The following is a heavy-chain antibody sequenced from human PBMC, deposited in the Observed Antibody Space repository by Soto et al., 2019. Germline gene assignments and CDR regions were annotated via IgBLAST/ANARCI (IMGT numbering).Heavy chain of an antibody. CDR1: GFTFGSYA. Sequence: EVQLLESGGGLVQPGGSLRLSCAASGFTFGSYAMSWVRQAPGKGLEWVSAISGSGGSTYYADSVKGRFTISRDNSKNTLYLQMNSLRAEDTAVYYCAKDRPEITMVRGAKGYYYYGMDVWGQGTTVTVSS. CDR3: AKDRPEITMVRGAKGYYYYGMDV. CDR2: ISGSGGST. J-gene: IGHJ6*02. D-gene: IGHD3-10*01. V-gene: IGHV3-23*01.